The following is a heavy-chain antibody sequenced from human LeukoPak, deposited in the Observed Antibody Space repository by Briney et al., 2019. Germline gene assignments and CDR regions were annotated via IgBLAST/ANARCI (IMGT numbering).Heavy chain of an antibody. CDR2: ISGSGGST. D-gene: IGHD2-2*02. CDR3: AKGRSQLLYRSWFDP. V-gene: IGHV3-23*01. Sequence: GGSLRLSCAASGFTFSSYAMSWVRQAPGKGLEWVSAISGSGGSTYYADSVKGRFTISRDNSKNTLYLQMNSLRAEDTAVYYCAKGRSQLLYRSWFDPWGQGTLVTVSS. CDR1: GFTFSSYA. J-gene: IGHJ5*02.